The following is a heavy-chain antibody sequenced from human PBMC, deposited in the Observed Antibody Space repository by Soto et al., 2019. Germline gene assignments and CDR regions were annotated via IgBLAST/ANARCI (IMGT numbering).Heavy chain of an antibody. J-gene: IGHJ5*02. Sequence: NPSETLSLTCTVSGGSISSSSYYWGWIRQPPGKGLEWIGSIYYSGSTYYNPSLKSRVTISVDTSKNQFSLKLSSVTAADTAVYYCARQGPESSWYPATHNWFDPWGQGTLVTVSS. CDR3: ARQGPESSWYPATHNWFDP. D-gene: IGHD6-13*01. V-gene: IGHV4-39*01. CDR2: IYYSGST. CDR1: GGSISSSSYY.